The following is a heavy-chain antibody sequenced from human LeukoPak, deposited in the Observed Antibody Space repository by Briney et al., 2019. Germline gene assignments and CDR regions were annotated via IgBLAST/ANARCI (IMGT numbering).Heavy chain of an antibody. Sequence: SETLSLTCAVYGESFSGYYWTWIRQPPGKGLEWIGEINHIGSANYKPSLKSRVTISVDTSKNQFSLKLSSVTAADTAVYYCARGSVAELWPTDYYYGMDVWGQGTTVTVSS. D-gene: IGHD5-18*01. CDR1: GESFSGYY. V-gene: IGHV4-34*01. J-gene: IGHJ6*02. CDR3: ARGSVAELWPTDYYYGMDV. CDR2: INHIGSA.